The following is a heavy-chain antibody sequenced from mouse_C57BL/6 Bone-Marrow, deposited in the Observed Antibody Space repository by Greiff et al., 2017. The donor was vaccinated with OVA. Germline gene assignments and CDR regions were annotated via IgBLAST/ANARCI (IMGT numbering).Heavy chain of an antibody. CDR3: ARYSNYVWYFDV. V-gene: IGHV14-3*01. CDR2: IDPANGNT. J-gene: IGHJ1*03. CDR1: GFNIKNTY. D-gene: IGHD2-5*01. Sequence: VQLQQSVAELVRPGASVKLSCTASGFNIKNTYMHWVKQRPEQGLEWIGRIDPANGNTKYAPKFQGKATITADTSFNTAYLHLTSLTSEDTAIYYCARYSNYVWYFDVWGTGTTVTVSS.